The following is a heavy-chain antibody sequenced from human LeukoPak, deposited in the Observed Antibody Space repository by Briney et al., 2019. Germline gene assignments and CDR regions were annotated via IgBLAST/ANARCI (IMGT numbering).Heavy chain of an antibody. CDR1: GYTFTGYS. Sequence: GASVKVSCKASGYTFTGYSMHWVRQAPGQGLEWMGWINPDSGGTNNAQKFQGRVTMTRDTSISTAYMELSRLRSDDTAVYYCARTFYDTLDSDAFDFWGQGTMVIVSS. J-gene: IGHJ3*01. D-gene: IGHD2/OR15-2a*01. CDR3: ARTFYDTLDSDAFDF. CDR2: INPDSGGT. V-gene: IGHV1-2*02.